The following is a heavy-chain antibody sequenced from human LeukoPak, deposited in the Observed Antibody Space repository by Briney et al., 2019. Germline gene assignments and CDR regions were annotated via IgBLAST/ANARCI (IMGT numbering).Heavy chain of an antibody. D-gene: IGHD2-2*01. CDR1: GGTFSSYT. J-gene: IGHJ6*02. Sequence: SVKVSCKASGGTFSSYTISWVRQAPGQGLEWMGRIIPILGIVNYAQKFQGRVTITADKSTSTAYMELSSLRSEDTAVYYCARESLYCSSTSCPPGMDVWGQGTTVTVSS. V-gene: IGHV1-69*04. CDR3: ARESLYCSSTSCPPGMDV. CDR2: IIPILGIV.